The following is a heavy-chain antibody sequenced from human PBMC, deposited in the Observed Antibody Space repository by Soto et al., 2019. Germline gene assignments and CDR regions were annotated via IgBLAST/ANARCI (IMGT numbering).Heavy chain of an antibody. J-gene: IGHJ4*02. CDR2: IKSKTDGGTT. V-gene: IGHV3-15*07. Sequence: EVQLVESGGGLVKPGGSLRLSCAASGFTFSNAWMNWVRQAPGKGLEWVGRIKSKTDGGTTDYAATVKGRFAISREVSNNTLNLQMNSLKTEDTDVYYCSVAVAGTRRFDYWGQGTLITVSS. CDR1: GFTFSNAW. D-gene: IGHD6-19*01. CDR3: SVAVAGTRRFDY.